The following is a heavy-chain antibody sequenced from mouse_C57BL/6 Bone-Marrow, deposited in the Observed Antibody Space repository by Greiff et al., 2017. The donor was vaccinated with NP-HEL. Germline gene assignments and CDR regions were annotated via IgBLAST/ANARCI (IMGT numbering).Heavy chain of an antibody. Sequence: VQLQQSGAELVKPGASVKLSCKASGYTFTSYWMHWVKQRPGQGLEWIGMIHPNSGSTNYNEKFKSKATLTVDKSSSTAYMQLSSLTSEDSAVYYCASPSANWYFDVWGTGTTVTVSS. CDR3: ASPSANWYFDV. CDR1: GYTFTSYW. CDR2: IHPNSGST. V-gene: IGHV1-64*01. D-gene: IGHD3-3*01. J-gene: IGHJ1*03.